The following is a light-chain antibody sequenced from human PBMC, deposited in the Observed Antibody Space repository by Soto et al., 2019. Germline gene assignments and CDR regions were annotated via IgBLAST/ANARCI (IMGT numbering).Light chain of an antibody. V-gene: IGKV1-5*03. CDR2: KAS. Sequence: DIQMTQSPSTLSTSVGDRVTITCRASQNINSWLAWFQQKPGKAPKLLIYKASNLESGVPSRFSGSGAGTEYTLTISSLQPDDFGTYYCQQYNSYSITFGGGTTVEIK. CDR3: QQYNSYSIT. J-gene: IGKJ4*01. CDR1: QNINSW.